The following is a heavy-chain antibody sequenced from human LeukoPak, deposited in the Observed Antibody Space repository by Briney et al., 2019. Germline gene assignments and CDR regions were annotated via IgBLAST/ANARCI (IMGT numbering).Heavy chain of an antibody. CDR3: TRDSGTTGEVKFDP. V-gene: IGHV4-4*07. Sequence: SETLSLTCTVSGASITNYYWSWIRQPAGKGLQWLGRIYGTGTTTYNPSLKSRVTMSVDTSNNQFSLKLISVTAADTAVYYCTRDSGTTGEVKFDPWGQGTLVTVSS. CDR2: IYGTGTT. D-gene: IGHD3-10*01. CDR1: GASITNYY. J-gene: IGHJ5*02.